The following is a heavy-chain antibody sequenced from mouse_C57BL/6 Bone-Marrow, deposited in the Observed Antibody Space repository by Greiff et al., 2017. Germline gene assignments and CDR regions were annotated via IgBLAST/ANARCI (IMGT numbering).Heavy chain of an antibody. Sequence: DVQLVESEGGLVQPGSSMKLSCTASGFTFSDYYMAWVRQVPEKGLEWVANINYDGSSTYYLDSLKSRFIISRDNAKNILYLQMSSLKSEDTATYYCARDRGYAMDYWGQGTSVTVSS. CDR3: ARDRGYAMDY. CDR1: GFTFSDYY. V-gene: IGHV5-16*01. CDR2: INYDGSST. J-gene: IGHJ4*01. D-gene: IGHD3-1*01.